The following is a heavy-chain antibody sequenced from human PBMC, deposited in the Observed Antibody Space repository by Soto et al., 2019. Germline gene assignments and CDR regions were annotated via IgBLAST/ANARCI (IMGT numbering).Heavy chain of an antibody. D-gene: IGHD6-6*01. CDR2: ISAHNGNT. CDR3: ARGRDGDY. Sequence: QVHLVQSGAEVKKPGASVKVSCKASGYTFTSYGITWVRQAPGQGLEWRGWISAHNGNTDYAQKLQGKVIVTRDTSTSTAYMELRRLRSDDTAVYYCARGRDGDYWGQGARVTVSS. CDR1: GYTFTSYG. V-gene: IGHV1-18*01. J-gene: IGHJ4*02.